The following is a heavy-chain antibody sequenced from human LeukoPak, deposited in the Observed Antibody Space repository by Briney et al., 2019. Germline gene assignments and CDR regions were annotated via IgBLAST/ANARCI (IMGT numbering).Heavy chain of an antibody. J-gene: IGHJ6*04. CDR2: IYYAGDT. D-gene: IGHD3-16*01. CDR1: GDSISSSNW. Sequence: SETLSLTCVVSGDSISSSNWWTWVRQPPGKGLEWIGEIYYAGDTNYNPSLKSRLTISVDKSKNHFSLNLTSVTAADTAVYYCARGWATGSLGYYYYGMDAWGKGTTVIVSS. CDR3: ARGWATGSLGYYYYGMDA. V-gene: IGHV4-4*02.